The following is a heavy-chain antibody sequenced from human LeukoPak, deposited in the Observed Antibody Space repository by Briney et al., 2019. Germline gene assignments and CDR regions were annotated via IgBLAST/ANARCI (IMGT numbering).Heavy chain of an antibody. D-gene: IGHD6-6*01. Sequence: PGGSLRLSCAASGFAFSSYEMNWVRQAPGKGLEWVSAISGIGGSTYYADSVKGRVTISRDNAKNSLYLQMNSVRAEDTAMYYCAREGASSSWNGRFDPWGERTLVTVSS. J-gene: IGHJ5*02. CDR2: ISGIGGST. CDR1: GFAFSSYE. CDR3: AREGASSSWNGRFDP. V-gene: IGHV3-48*03.